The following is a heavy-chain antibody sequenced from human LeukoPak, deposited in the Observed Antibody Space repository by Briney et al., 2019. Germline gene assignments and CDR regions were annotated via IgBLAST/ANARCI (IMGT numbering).Heavy chain of an antibody. CDR3: ARDKIEGPTKLDY. CDR2: IKQDESEK. V-gene: IGHV3-7*01. Sequence: GWSLRLSRAASGFTFSSYWMSWLRQAPGKGLEGVANIKQDESEKYYVDSLKGRFTLSRDNAKNSLYLQMNSLRAEDTAVYYCARDKIEGPTKLDYWGQGILVTVSS. J-gene: IGHJ4*02. D-gene: IGHD1-1*01. CDR1: GFTFSSYW.